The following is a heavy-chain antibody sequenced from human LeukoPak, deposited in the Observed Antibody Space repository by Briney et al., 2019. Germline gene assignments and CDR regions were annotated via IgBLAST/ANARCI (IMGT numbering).Heavy chain of an antibody. Sequence: SSETLALTCAVQGESFGGYYWSWIRQPPGKGLEWIGEVNQSGGTDYNPSLKSRVTISVDTSKNQFSLKVISVTAAETAVYYCARGTPYYFSYFMDVWAKGTTVTVSS. V-gene: IGHV4-34*01. CDR3: ARGTPYYFSYFMDV. CDR1: GESFGGYY. J-gene: IGHJ6*03. CDR2: VNQSGGT.